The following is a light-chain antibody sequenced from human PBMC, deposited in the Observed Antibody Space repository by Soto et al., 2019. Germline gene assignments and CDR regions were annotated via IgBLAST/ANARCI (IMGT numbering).Light chain of an antibody. CDR3: SAYAGSNIFV. J-gene: IGLJ1*01. CDR2: EVS. V-gene: IGLV2-8*01. CDR1: SSDVGGYNF. Sequence: QSALTQPPSASGSPGQSVTISCTGTSSDVGGYNFVAWYQQHPGKATKLMISEVSKRPSGVPDRFPGSKSGNTASLTVSGLQAKDEADYYCSAYAGSNIFVFGTGTKVTVL.